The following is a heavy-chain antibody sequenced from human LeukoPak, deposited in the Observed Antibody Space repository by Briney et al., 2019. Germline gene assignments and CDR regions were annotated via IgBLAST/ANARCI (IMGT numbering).Heavy chain of an antibody. D-gene: IGHD3-22*01. CDR1: GYTFISYD. Sequence: ASVKVSCKASGYTFISYDINWVRQATGQGLEWMGWMNPNSGNTGYAHKFQGRVTMTRNTSISTAYMELSSLRSEDTAVYYCARLLYDSSGYLYYFDYWGQGTLVTVSS. V-gene: IGHV1-8*01. CDR3: ARLLYDSSGYLYYFDY. CDR2: MNPNSGNT. J-gene: IGHJ4*02.